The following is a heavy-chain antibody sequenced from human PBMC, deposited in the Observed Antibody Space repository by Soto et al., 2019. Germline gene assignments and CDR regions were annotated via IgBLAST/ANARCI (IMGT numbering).Heavy chain of an antibody. CDR1: GGSIISVDYY. CDR3: ARDSNYGAGY. V-gene: IGHV4-30-4*01. CDR2: IYYSGST. Sequence: SETLSLTCTVSGGSIISVDYYCSWIRQPPGKGLEWIGYIYYSGSTYYNPSLKSRVTISVDTSKNQFSLKLSSVTASDTAVYYCARDSNYGAGYWGQGTLVTVSS. J-gene: IGHJ4*02. D-gene: IGHD4-17*01.